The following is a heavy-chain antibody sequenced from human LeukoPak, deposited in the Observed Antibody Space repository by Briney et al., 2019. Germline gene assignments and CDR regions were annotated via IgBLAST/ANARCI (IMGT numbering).Heavy chain of an antibody. CDR1: GFTSSRIG. V-gene: IGHV3-30*02. Sequence: GGSRGLSWPASGFTSSRIGMHWVRQAAGKGREWGAFIRYDGSSEYYADSVKGRFTVSRDLSKNTLYLQMNSLRTDDTAVYFSAKDWAGQWLEGPDYWGQGTLVTVSS. D-gene: IGHD6-19*01. CDR3: AKDWAGQWLEGPDY. J-gene: IGHJ4*02. CDR2: IRYDGSSE.